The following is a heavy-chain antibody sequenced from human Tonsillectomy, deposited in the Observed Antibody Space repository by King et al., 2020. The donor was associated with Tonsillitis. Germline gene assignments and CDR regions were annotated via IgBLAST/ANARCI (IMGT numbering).Heavy chain of an antibody. CDR2: IYYSGST. CDR1: GGSISSSSYY. Sequence: LQLQESGPGLVKPSETLSLTCTVSGGSISSSSYYWGWIRQPPGKGLEWIGGIYYSGSTYYNPSLKSRVTISVDTSKNQFSLKRSSVTAADTAVYYCARLGYYYGSGSYYPREEYYFDYWGQGTLVTVSS. J-gene: IGHJ4*02. D-gene: IGHD3-10*01. CDR3: ARLGYYYGSGSYYPREEYYFDY. V-gene: IGHV4-39*01.